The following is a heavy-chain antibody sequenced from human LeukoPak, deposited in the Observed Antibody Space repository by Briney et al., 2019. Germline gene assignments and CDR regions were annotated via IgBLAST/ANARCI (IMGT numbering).Heavy chain of an antibody. CDR3: ASTPGIDYGDILYLEH. CDR1: GGTFRKYG. CDR2: IIPIFGMK. V-gene: IGHV1-69*01. Sequence: ASVKVSCKASGGTFRKYGISWVRQAPGQGLEWMGGIIPIFGMKYLAQKLQGRVTITADESTSTVYMELRSLRSEDTAVYYCASTPGIDYGDILYLEHWGQGTLVTVSS. J-gene: IGHJ4*02. D-gene: IGHD4-17*01.